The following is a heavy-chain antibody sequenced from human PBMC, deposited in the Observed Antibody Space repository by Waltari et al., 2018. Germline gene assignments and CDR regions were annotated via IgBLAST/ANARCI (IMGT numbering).Heavy chain of an antibody. CDR2: IYTSGST. CDR1: GGSISSGSYY. Sequence: QVQLQEPGPGLVKPSQTLSLTCTVSGGSISSGSYYWSWIRQPAGKGLEWIGRIYTSGSTNYNPSLKSRVTISVDTSKNQFSLKLSSVTAADTAVYYCARDEFQWLPTNWGQGTLVTVSS. J-gene: IGHJ4*02. D-gene: IGHD6-19*01. V-gene: IGHV4-61*02. CDR3: ARDEFQWLPTN.